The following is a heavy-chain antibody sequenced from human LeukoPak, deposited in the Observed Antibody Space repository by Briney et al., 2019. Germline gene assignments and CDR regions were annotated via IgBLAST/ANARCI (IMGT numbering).Heavy chain of an antibody. Sequence: GASVKVSCKASGCTFTSYGISWVRQAPGQGLEWMGWISAYNGYTKYAQKFQGRVTMTRDTSTSTAYMELRSLRSDDTAVYFCARDGHRMYYYESSDYRFDSWGQGTLVTVSS. CDR3: ARDGHRMYYYESSDYRFDS. CDR2: ISAYNGYT. CDR1: GCTFTSYG. D-gene: IGHD3-22*01. J-gene: IGHJ4*02. V-gene: IGHV1-18*01.